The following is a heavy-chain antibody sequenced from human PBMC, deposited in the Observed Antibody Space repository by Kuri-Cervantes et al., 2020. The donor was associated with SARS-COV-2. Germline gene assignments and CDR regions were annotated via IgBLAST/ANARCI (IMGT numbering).Heavy chain of an antibody. V-gene: IGHV4-59*05. J-gene: IGHJ4*02. D-gene: IGHD3-9*01. Sequence: GSLRLSCTVSGGSISGQYCNWIRQSAGKGLEWIGSIYYSGSTYYNPSLKSRVTISVDTSKNQFSLKLSSVTAADTAVYYCARHDAPYFEIDYWGQGTLVTVSS. CDR3: ARHDAPYFEIDY. CDR1: GGSISGQY. CDR2: IYYSGST.